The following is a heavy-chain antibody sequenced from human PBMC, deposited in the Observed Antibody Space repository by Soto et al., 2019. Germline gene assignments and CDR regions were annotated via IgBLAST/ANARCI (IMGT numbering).Heavy chain of an antibody. V-gene: IGHV6-1*01. J-gene: IGHJ4*02. CDR3: ARDVYGTGTPFDY. D-gene: IGHD1-7*01. CDR2: IYYRPKWYY. CDR1: GDRVSSNSAA. Sequence: QVQLQQSGPGLVKPSQTLSLTCAISGDRVSSNSAAWNLIRQSPLIVLELLGRIYYRPKWYYVYAVSEKSRIAVTPHTSKNQIPLQVNSVTPTDTAVYYCARDVYGTGTPFDYWAQGTLVTVSS.